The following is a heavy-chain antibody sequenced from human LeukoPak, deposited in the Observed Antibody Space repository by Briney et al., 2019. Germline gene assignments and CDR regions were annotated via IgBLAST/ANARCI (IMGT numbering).Heavy chain of an antibody. CDR1: GFTFSSYG. CDR2: IKQDGSEK. D-gene: IGHD6-19*01. J-gene: IGHJ4*02. CDR3: ARDRTWYSSGWYPPDY. V-gene: IGHV3-7*01. Sequence: GRSLRLSCAASGFTFSSYGMHWVRQAPGKGLEWVANIKQDGSEKYYVDSVKGRFTISRDNAKNSLYLQMNSLRAEDTAVYYCARDRTWYSSGWYPPDYWGQGTLVTVSS.